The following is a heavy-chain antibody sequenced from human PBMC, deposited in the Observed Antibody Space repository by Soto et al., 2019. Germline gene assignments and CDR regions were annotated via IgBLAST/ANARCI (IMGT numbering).Heavy chain of an antibody. V-gene: IGHV3-30*18. Sequence: QVPLVESGGGVVQPGRSLRLSCAASGFTFSNNGMHWVRQAPGKGLEWMGVISYEGSEKYYAGSVKGRFTISRDNSKNTLYLQMDTLRAEDTAIYYCVKDKGAAAGFDYWGQGILVTVSS. D-gene: IGHD6-13*01. CDR1: GFTFSNNG. J-gene: IGHJ4*02. CDR3: VKDKGAAAGFDY. CDR2: ISYEGSEK.